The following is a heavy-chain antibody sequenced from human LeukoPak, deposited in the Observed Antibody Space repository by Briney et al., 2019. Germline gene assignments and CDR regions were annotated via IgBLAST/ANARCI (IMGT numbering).Heavy chain of an antibody. V-gene: IGHV3-30-3*02. CDR1: GFTFSSYA. CDR3: AKPSGRSITMIVVRDAFDI. J-gene: IGHJ3*02. D-gene: IGHD3-22*01. Sequence: GGSLRLSCAASGFTFSSYAMHWVRQAPGKGLEWVAVISYDGSNKYYADSVKGRFTISRDNSKNTLYLQMNSLRAEDTAVYYCAKPSGRSITMIVVRDAFDIWGQGTMVTVSS. CDR2: ISYDGSNK.